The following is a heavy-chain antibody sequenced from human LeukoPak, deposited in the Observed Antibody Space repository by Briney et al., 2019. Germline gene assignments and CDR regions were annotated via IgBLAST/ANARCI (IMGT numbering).Heavy chain of an antibody. CDR2: ISSSGTTP. CDR3: ARIPYRSYTTASYYFDY. CDR1: GFTFSSYE. V-gene: IGHV3-48*03. Sequence: GGSLRLSCAASGFTFSSYEMNWVRQAPGKGLEWVSYISSSGTTPYYADSVKGRFTISRDNAKNSLYLQMNSLRVEDTAAYYCARIPYRSYTTASYYFDYWGQGTLVTVSS. J-gene: IGHJ4*02. D-gene: IGHD2-2*02.